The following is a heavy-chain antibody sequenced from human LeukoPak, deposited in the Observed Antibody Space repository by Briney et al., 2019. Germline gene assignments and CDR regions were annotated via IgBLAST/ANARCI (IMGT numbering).Heavy chain of an antibody. CDR2: ISSSGSTI. J-gene: IGHJ4*02. CDR3: ARDLGRDGTDY. D-gene: IGHD5-24*01. Sequence: GGSLRLSCVASGFTFSSYEMNWVRQAPGKGLEWVSYISSSGSTIYYADSVKGRFTISRDNARSSLYLQMNSLRAEDTAVYYCARDLGRDGTDYWGQGTLVTVSS. V-gene: IGHV3-48*03. CDR1: GFTFSSYE.